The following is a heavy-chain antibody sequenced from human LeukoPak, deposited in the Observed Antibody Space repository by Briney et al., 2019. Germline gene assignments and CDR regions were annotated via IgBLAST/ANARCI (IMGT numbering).Heavy chain of an antibody. CDR2: IYYSGGT. CDR3: ARRRFSYGDNDAFDI. V-gene: IGHV4-59*08. CDR1: RGSLSSYY. J-gene: IGHJ3*02. Sequence: SETLSLTCTISRGSLSSYYWSWIRQSPGKGPEWIGYIYYSGGTNYNPSLESRVTISVDRSTNQFSLKVRSVTAADTAVYYCARRRFSYGDNDAFDIWGQGTMVT. D-gene: IGHD5-18*01.